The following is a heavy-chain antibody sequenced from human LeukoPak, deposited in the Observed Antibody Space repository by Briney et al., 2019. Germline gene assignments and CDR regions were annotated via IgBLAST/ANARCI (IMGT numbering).Heavy chain of an antibody. Sequence: GGSLRLSCAASGFTFSNYYMSWIRQAPGKGLEWVSYISSSGSTIYYADSVKGRFTISRDNAKNSLYLQMNSLRAEDTAVYYCARDRVVITGDYFDYWGQGTQVTVSS. CDR3: ARDRVVITGDYFDY. D-gene: IGHD3-22*01. CDR2: ISSSGSTI. CDR1: GFTFSNYY. J-gene: IGHJ4*02. V-gene: IGHV3-11*01.